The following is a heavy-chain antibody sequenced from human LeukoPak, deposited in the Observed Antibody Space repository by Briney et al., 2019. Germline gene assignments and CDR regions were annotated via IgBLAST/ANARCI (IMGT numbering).Heavy chain of an antibody. CDR1: GFTFSSYD. J-gene: IGHJ6*03. V-gene: IGHV3-13*01. Sequence: GGSLRLSCAASGFTFSSYDMHWVRQPTGKGLEWVSAIGTAGDTYYSHSVKGRFTISRENAKNSLYLHVNSLSAGDTAVYYCARDQRDAYNYYYYMDVWGKGTTVTVSS. CDR3: ARDQRDAYNYYYYMDV. D-gene: IGHD5-24*01. CDR2: IGTAGDT.